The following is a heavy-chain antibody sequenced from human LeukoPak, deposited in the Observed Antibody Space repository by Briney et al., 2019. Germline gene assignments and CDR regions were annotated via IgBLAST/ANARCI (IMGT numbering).Heavy chain of an antibody. J-gene: IGHJ4*02. CDR1: GYTFSDYY. CDR2: INPNSGYT. CDR3: ARGDTMVRGLTSDY. D-gene: IGHD3-10*01. V-gene: IGHV1-2*02. Sequence: ASVKVSCKASGYTFSDYYLHWVRQAPGQGLEYMGWINPNSGYTKYSQSFQGRVTMTRDTSISTAYMELSRLISDDTAVYYCARGDTMVRGLTSDYWGQGTLVTVSS.